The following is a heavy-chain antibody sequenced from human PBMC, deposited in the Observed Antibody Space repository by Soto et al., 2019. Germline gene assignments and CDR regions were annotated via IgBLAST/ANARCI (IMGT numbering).Heavy chain of an antibody. V-gene: IGHV4-30-2*01. CDR1: GGSIISGGYS. J-gene: IGHJ4*02. CDR3: AREDSGGFFDF. D-gene: IGHD2-15*01. CDR2: IYSGTT. Sequence: LSLTCAVSGGSIISGGYSWSWIRQPPGKGLEWIGYIYSGTTHYNPSLESRVTIAMDRSKNQVSLSLKSVTAADTAVYYCAREDSGGFFDFWGQGTLVTVSS.